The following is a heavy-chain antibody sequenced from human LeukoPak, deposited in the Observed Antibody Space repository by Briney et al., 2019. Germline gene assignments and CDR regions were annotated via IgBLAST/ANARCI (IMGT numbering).Heavy chain of an antibody. CDR3: ARLGGYSSGWYDY. J-gene: IGHJ4*02. CDR1: GGSISSYY. Sequence: SETLSLTCTVSGGSISSYYWSWIRQPPGKGLEWIGYIYYSGSTNYNPSLKSRVTISVDTSKNQFSLKQSSVTAADTAVYYCARLGGYSSGWYDYWGQGTLVTVSS. V-gene: IGHV4-59*08. D-gene: IGHD6-19*01. CDR2: IYYSGST.